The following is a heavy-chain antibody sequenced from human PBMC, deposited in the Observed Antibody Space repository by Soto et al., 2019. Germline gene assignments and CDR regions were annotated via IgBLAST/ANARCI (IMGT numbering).Heavy chain of an antibody. V-gene: IGHV1-8*01. CDR2: MNPNSGNT. J-gene: IGHJ4*02. Sequence: VASVKVSCKASGYTFTSYDINWVRQATGQGLEWMGWMNPNSGNTGYAQKFQGRVTMTRNTSISTAYMELSSLRSEDTAVYYCARGITGTTPHDYWGQGTLVTVSS. CDR3: ARGITGTTPHDY. D-gene: IGHD1-7*01. CDR1: GYTFTSYD.